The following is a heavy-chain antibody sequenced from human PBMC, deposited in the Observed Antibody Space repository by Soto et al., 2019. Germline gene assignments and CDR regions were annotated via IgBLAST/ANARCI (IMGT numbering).Heavy chain of an antibody. D-gene: IGHD3-9*01. CDR2: ISVSGTMR. CDR3: ATAGLTGTV. J-gene: IGHJ6*02. V-gene: IGHV3-48*03. CDR1: GVTFSSYE. Sequence: QLVATGGGSVQPGRSLRLSGEHSGVTFSSYEMNWVRQAPGKGLEWVSYISVSGTMRFYADAVKGRFTISRDNTKKILYLQMNSLRAEDTALYYCATAGLTGTVWGQGTTVTVSS.